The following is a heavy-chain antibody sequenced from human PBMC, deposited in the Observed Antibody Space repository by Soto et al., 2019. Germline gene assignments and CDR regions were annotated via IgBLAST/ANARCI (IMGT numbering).Heavy chain of an antibody. CDR3: ARASRVTGIAATPSDY. D-gene: IGHD6-13*01. CDR2: ISYDGSNK. V-gene: IGHV3-30-3*01. J-gene: IGHJ4*02. CDR1: GFTFSSYA. Sequence: QVQLVESGGGVVQPGRSLRLSCAASGFTFSSYAMHWVRQAPGKGLEWVAVISYDGSNKYYADSVKGRFTISRDNSKNTLYLQMNSLIAEDTAVYYCARASRVTGIAATPSDYWGQGTLVTVSS.